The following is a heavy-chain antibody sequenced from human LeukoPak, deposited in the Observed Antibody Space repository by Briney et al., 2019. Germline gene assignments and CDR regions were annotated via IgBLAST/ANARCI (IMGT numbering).Heavy chain of an antibody. J-gene: IGHJ4*02. D-gene: IGHD6-6*01. CDR1: GFTFSDYN. CDR3: ARWPYSSSYYFDY. V-gene: IGHV3-21*01. Sequence: GGSLRLSCAASGFTFSDYNMNWVRQSPEKGPEWVSSITSGTTYIYYADSVRGRFTLSRDNAKNSLYLQMNSLRAEDTAVYYCARWPYSSSYYFDYWGQGTLVTVSS. CDR2: ITSGTTYI.